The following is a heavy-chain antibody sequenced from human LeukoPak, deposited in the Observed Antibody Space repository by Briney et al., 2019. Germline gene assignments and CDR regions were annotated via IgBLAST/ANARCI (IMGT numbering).Heavy chain of an antibody. D-gene: IGHD2-2*01. CDR2: ISGSGGST. CDR3: ATSGRPAEYYFDY. V-gene: IGHV3-23*01. J-gene: IGHJ4*02. Sequence: PGGSLRLSCAVSGFTFNNYAMSWVRQAPGKGLEWVSAISGSGGSTYYADSVKGRFTISRDNSKNTLYLQMNSLRAEDTAVYYCATSGRPAEYYFDYWGQGTLVTVSS. CDR1: GFTFNNYA.